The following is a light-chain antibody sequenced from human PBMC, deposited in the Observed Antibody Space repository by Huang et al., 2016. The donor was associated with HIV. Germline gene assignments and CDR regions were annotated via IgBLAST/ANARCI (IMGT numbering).Light chain of an antibody. Sequence: EIVLTQSPATLSLSPGERAALSCRASQSVRSYIAWYQQRPGQAPRLVMYDASNRATGIPARFSGSGSGTDFTLIISSLEPEDFAVYYCQQRSDWPLTFGGGTKVEI. J-gene: IGKJ4*01. CDR3: QQRSDWPLT. CDR1: QSVRSY. CDR2: DAS. V-gene: IGKV3-11*01.